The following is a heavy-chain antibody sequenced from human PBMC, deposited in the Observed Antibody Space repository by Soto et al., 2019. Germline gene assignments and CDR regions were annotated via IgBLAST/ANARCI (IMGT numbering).Heavy chain of an antibody. CDR3: ARAQTVVVVPAAISWFDP. J-gene: IGHJ5*02. Sequence: SQTLSLTCAISGDSVSSNSAAWNWIRQSPSRGLEWLGRTYYRSKWHNDYAVSVKSRITINPDTSKNQFSLQLNSVTPEDTAVYYCARAQTVVVVPAAISWFDPWGQGTLVTVSS. CDR2: TYYRSKWHN. V-gene: IGHV6-1*01. D-gene: IGHD2-2*01. CDR1: GDSVSSNSAA.